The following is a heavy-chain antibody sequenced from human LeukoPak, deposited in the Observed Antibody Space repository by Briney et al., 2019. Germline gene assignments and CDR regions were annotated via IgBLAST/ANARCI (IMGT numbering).Heavy chain of an antibody. V-gene: IGHV4-39*01. J-gene: IGHJ4*02. CDR3: ARHLPGELLYYFDY. CDR1: GGSISSSSYY. CDR2: IYYSGST. D-gene: IGHD1-26*01. Sequence: SETLSLTCTVSGGSISSSSYYWGWIRQPPGKGLEWIGSIYYSGSTYYNPSLKSRVTISVDTSKNQFSLKLSSVTAADTAVYYCARHLPGELLYYFDYWGQGTLVTVSS.